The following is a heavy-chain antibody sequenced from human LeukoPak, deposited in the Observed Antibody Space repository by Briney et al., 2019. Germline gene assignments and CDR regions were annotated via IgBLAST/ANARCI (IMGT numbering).Heavy chain of an antibody. J-gene: IGHJ6*03. V-gene: IGHV4-59*11. D-gene: IGHD2-15*01. CDR3: ARALGYCSGGSCYRSYYYYYMDV. CDR1: GGSISSHY. Sequence: SETLSLTCTVFGGSISSHYWSWIRQPPGKGLEWIGYIYYSGSTNYNPSLKSRVTISVDTSKNQFSLKLSSVTAADTAVYYCARALGYCSGGSCYRSYYYYYMDVWGKGTTVTVSS. CDR2: IYYSGST.